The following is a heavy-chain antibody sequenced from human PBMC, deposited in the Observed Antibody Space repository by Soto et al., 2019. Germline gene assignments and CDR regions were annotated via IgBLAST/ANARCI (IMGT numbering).Heavy chain of an antibody. CDR3: AREYSSSTGGYL. J-gene: IGHJ5*02. Sequence: DVQLVESGGGLVQPGGSLRLSCAASGFTFSSYWMYWVRQAPGKGLVWVSRISTDGSSTNYADFVKGRFTISRDNAKNTLYLQMNSLRAEDTAVYYCAREYSSSTGGYLWGQGTLVTVSS. CDR2: ISTDGSST. CDR1: GFTFSSYW. V-gene: IGHV3-74*01. D-gene: IGHD6-6*01.